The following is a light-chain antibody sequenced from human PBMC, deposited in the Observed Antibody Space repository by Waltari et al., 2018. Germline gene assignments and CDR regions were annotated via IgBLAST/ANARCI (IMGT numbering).Light chain of an antibody. CDR2: WAS. Sequence: DIVMTQSPDSLAVSLGERATINCKSSQSVLYNSNRKNYLAWYQQKPGQPPKLLIYWASTRESGGPDRFSGSGSGTDFTLTISSLQAEDVAVYYCQQYYDTPALTFGGGTKVEIK. CDR3: QQYYDTPALT. J-gene: IGKJ4*01. V-gene: IGKV4-1*01. CDR1: QSVLYNSNRKNY.